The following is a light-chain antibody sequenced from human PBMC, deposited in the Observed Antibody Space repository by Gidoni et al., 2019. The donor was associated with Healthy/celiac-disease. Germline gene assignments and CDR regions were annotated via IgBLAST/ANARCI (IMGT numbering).Light chain of an antibody. Sequence: SSELTQDPAVSVALGQTVRITCQGDSLRSYYASWYQQKPGQAPVLVIYGKNNRPSGIPDRFSGSSSGNTASLTITGAQAEDEADYYCNSRDNSGNQSHYVFGTGTKVTVL. CDR1: SLRSYY. V-gene: IGLV3-19*01. J-gene: IGLJ1*01. CDR3: NSRDNSGNQSHYV. CDR2: GKN.